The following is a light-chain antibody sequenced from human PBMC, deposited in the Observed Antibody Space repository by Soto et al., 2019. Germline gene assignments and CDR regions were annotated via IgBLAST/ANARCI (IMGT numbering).Light chain of an antibody. V-gene: IGKV3-15*01. CDR2: GAS. Sequence: EIVMTQSPATLSVSPGERATLSCRASQSVSSNLAWYQQKPGQAPRLLIYGASTRATGIPARFSGSGSGTEFTLTISSLQSEDFAVYYCQQYNYWPPPTFGGGTKVEIK. J-gene: IGKJ4*01. CDR3: QQYNYWPPPT. CDR1: QSVSSN.